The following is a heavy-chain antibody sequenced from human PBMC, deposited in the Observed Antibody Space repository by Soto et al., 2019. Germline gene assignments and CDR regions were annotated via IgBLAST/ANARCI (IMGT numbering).Heavy chain of an antibody. J-gene: IGHJ4*02. D-gene: IGHD2-2*02. CDR1: GFTFSSYA. CDR3: VNVKGRYQLLYPFDY. Sequence: GGSLRLSCSASGFTFSSYAMHWVRQAPGKGLEYVSAISSNGGSTYYADSVKGRFTISRDNSKSTLYLQMRSLRAEDTAVYYCVNVKGRYQLLYPFDYWGQGTMVTVYS. CDR2: ISSNGGST. V-gene: IGHV3-64D*06.